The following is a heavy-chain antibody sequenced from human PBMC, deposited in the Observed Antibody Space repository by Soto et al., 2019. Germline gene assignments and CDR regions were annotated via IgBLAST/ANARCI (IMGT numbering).Heavy chain of an antibody. D-gene: IGHD3-10*01. CDR3: TGLGFNPSFLGYYYYNGMDV. V-gene: IGHV3-15*07. Sequence: EVQLVESGGGLVKPGGSLRLSCAASGFTFSNAWMNWVRQAPGKGLEWVGRIKSKTDGGTTDYAAPVKGRFTISRDDSKNTLYRKMNSRKTEDTALYYCTGLGFNPSFLGYYYYNGMDVWGQGTTVTVPS. CDR1: GFTFSNAW. CDR2: IKSKTDGGTT. J-gene: IGHJ6*02.